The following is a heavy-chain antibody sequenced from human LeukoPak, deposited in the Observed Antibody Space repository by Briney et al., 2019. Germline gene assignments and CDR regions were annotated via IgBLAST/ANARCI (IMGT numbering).Heavy chain of an antibody. V-gene: IGHV3-74*01. J-gene: IGHJ5*02. CDR3: ARDAGNSGYGCDL. CDR2: INGDASSI. D-gene: IGHD5-12*01. Sequence: GGSLRLSCAASGFTFSNYWMQWVRQAPGKGLVWVSRINGDASSISYADSVKGRFTISRDNARNSLYLQMNNLRGEDTAIYYCARDAGNSGYGCDLWGQGTLVTVSS. CDR1: GFTFSNYW.